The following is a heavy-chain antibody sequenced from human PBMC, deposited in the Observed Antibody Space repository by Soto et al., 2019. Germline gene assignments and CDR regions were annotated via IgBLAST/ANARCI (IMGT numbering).Heavy chain of an antibody. CDR2: INTKTGGT. CDR3: ARVGPTGWFDP. CDR1: GYSFTDYY. J-gene: IGHJ5*02. Sequence: QVHLVQSGAAVKKPGASVKVSCKASGYSFTDYYMHWVRQAPGQGLEWMGWINTKTGGTNYAQRVQGGVTMTGDTSINTAYMELSRLRSDDTAVYYCARVGPTGWFDPWGQGTVVTVSS. V-gene: IGHV1-2*02.